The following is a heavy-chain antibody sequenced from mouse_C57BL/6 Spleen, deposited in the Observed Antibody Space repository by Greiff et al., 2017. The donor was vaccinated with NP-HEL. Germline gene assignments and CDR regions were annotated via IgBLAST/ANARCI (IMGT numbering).Heavy chain of an antibody. CDR2: IYPGSGST. J-gene: IGHJ4*01. D-gene: IGHD1-1*01. Sequence: VQLQQSGAELVKPGASVKMSCKASGYTFTSYWITWVKQRPGQGLEWIGDIYPGSGSTNYNEKFKSKATLTVDTSSSTAYMQLSSLTSEDSAVYYCARGAYYYGRRDYAMDYWGQGTSVTVSS. CDR1: GYTFTSYW. CDR3: ARGAYYYGRRDYAMDY. V-gene: IGHV1-55*01.